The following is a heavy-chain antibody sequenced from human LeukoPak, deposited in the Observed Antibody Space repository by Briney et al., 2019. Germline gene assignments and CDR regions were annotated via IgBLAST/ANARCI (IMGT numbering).Heavy chain of an antibody. V-gene: IGHV1-18*01. Sequence: GASVKVSCKASGGTFSSYAISWARQAPGQGLEWMGWISAYNGNTNYAQKLQGRVTMTTDTSTSTAYMELRSLRSDDTAVYYCARDVGYSSSWYNRGVDYWGQGTLVTVSS. CDR3: ARDVGYSSSWYNRGVDY. D-gene: IGHD6-13*01. CDR1: GGTFSSYA. CDR2: ISAYNGNT. J-gene: IGHJ4*02.